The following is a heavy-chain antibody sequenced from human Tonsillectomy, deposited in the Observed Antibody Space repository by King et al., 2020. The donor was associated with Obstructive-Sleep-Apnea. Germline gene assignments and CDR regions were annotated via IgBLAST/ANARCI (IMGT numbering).Heavy chain of an antibody. J-gene: IGHJ6*02. CDR2: IRKKVNSYTT. D-gene: IGHD3-16*01. V-gene: IGHV3-72*01. CDR1: GFTFSDHY. CDR3: ARVFGGAHYGMDV. Sequence: VQLVESRGGLVQPGGSLTLSCVASGFTFSDHYMDWLRQAPGKGLEWVGRIRKKVNSYTTEYAASVKGRFIISRDDSQRSLYLQMKSLKSDDTATYHCARVFGGAHYGMDVWGQGTSVTVSS.